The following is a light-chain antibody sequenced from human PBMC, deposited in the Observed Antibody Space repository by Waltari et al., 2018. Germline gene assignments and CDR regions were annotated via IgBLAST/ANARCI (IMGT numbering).Light chain of an antibody. CDR2: EVS. Sequence: QSALTQPPSASGSPGQSVTIPCPGTSSDYVSWFQHHPGKAPKLMIYEVSKRPSGVPDRFSGSKSGNTASLTVSGLQADDEAHYYCSSYADNTLVFGGGTKLTVL. CDR3: SSYADNTLV. J-gene: IGLJ3*02. V-gene: IGLV2-8*01. CDR1: SSDY.